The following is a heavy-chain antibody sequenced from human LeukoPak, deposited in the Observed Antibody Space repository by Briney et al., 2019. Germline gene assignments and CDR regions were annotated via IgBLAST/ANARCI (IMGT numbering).Heavy chain of an antibody. J-gene: IGHJ5*02. D-gene: IGHD2-2*02. CDR3: ARVVPAAISVNWFDP. CDR2: TSAYNGNT. Sequence: ASVKVSCKTSGYTFTSYGISWVRQAPGQGLEWMGWTSAYNGNTNYAQKLQGRVTMTTDTSTSTAYMELRSLRSDDTAVYYCARVVPAAISVNWFDPWGQGTLVTVSS. CDR1: GYTFTSYG. V-gene: IGHV1-18*01.